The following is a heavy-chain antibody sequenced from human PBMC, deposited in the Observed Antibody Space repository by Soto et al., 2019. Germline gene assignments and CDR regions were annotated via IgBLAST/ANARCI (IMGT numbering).Heavy chain of an antibody. CDR3: AREGESGWYFDL. CDR2: ITTDGSGT. CDR1: GFTFRHYW. D-gene: IGHD3-10*01. V-gene: IGHV3-74*01. J-gene: IGHJ2*01. Sequence: EVQVVEAGGGSVQPGGSLRLSCTASGFTFRHYWMHWVRQAPGKGLVWVSRITTDGSGTDYADSVKGRFTIYRDNAKNTVYLQMNSLRAEDTAVYYCAREGESGWYFDLWCRVTLVTVSS.